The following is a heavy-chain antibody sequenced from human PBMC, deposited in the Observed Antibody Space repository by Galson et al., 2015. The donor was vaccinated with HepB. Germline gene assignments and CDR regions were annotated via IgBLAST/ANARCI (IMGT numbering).Heavy chain of an antibody. V-gene: IGHV2-5*02. D-gene: IGHD1-20*01. J-gene: IGHJ4*02. Sequence: PALVKPTQTLTLTCTFSDFSLSTIGVAVGWIRQPPGKALEWLALIYWDDDKRYSPSLRTRLTITKDTSRNQVVLTMTNMDPVDTATYYCAHRTVAPQVNWKDAYFDYWGQGILVTVSS. CDR3: AHRTVAPQVNWKDAYFDY. CDR2: IYWDDDK. CDR1: DFSLSTIGVA.